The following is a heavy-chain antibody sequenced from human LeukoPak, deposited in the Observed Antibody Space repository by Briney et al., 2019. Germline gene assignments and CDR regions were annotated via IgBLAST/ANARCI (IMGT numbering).Heavy chain of an antibody. CDR3: AREERGSQYDSSGYSIY. D-gene: IGHD3-22*01. CDR2: INPNSGGT. Sequence: ASVKVSCKASGYTFTGYYMHWVRQAPGQGLEWMGWINPNSGGTNYAQKFQGRVTMTRDTSISTAYMELSRLRSDDTAVYYCAREERGSQYDSSGYSIYWGQGTLVTVSS. J-gene: IGHJ4*02. V-gene: IGHV1-2*02. CDR1: GYTFTGYY.